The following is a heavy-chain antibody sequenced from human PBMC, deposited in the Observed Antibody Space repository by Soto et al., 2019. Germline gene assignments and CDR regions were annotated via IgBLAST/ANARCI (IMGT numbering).Heavy chain of an antibody. CDR3: ARHGMGPFYYYSGMDV. J-gene: IGHJ6*02. CDR2: IYPGDSDT. D-gene: IGHD1-20*01. Sequence: HGVSMEITCKGSGGRFTSYWIGLVRQIPGKGLEWMGIIYPGDSDTRYSPSFQGQVTISADKSISTAYLQWSSLKASDTAMYYCARHGMGPFYYYSGMDVWGQGTTVTVSS. V-gene: IGHV5-51*01. CDR1: GGRFTSYW.